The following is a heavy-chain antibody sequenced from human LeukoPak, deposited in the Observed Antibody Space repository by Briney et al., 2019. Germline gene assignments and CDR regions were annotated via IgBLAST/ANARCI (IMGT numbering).Heavy chain of an antibody. CDR1: GFTFDDYA. CDR2: ISWNSGSI. Sequence: GRSLRLSCAASGFTFDDYAMHWVWQAPGKGLEWVSGISWNSGSIGYADSVKGRFTISRDNAKNSLYLQMNSLRAEDMALYYCAKGEITMVRGVITNWGQGTLVTVSS. J-gene: IGHJ4*02. CDR3: AKGEITMVRGVITN. D-gene: IGHD3-10*01. V-gene: IGHV3-9*03.